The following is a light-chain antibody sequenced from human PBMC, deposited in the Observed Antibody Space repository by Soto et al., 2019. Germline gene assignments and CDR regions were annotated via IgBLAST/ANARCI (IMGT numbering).Light chain of an antibody. V-gene: IGKV3-15*01. CDR1: QSVSTN. CDR3: QQYEYWPPRT. Sequence: EVVVTQSPDIVSVSPGESATLFCRTSQSVSTNLAWYQQKPGQAPRLLISGAVTRATGVSARFSGRGSGTEFTLTITSLQSEDLGVYSCQQYEYWPPRTFGQGTRVEIK. CDR2: GAV. J-gene: IGKJ1*01.